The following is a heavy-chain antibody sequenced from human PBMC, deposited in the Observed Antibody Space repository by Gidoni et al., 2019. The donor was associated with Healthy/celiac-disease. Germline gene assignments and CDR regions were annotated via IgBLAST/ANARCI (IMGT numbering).Heavy chain of an antibody. CDR2: IYYSGST. J-gene: IGHJ5*02. V-gene: IGHV4-59*01. Sequence: QVQLQASGPGLVKPSETLSLTCTVSGGSISSYYWSWIRQPPGKGLEWIGYIYYSGSTNYNPSRKSRVTISVDTSKNQFSLKLSSVTAADTAVYYCARATGYCSSTSCYVNWFDPWGQGTLVTVSS. CDR1: GGSISSYY. CDR3: ARATGYCSSTSCYVNWFDP. D-gene: IGHD2-2*03.